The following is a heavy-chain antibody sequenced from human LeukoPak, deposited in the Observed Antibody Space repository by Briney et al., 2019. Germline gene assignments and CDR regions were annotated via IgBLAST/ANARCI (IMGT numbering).Heavy chain of an antibody. V-gene: IGHV1-2*02. D-gene: IGHD3-16*01. CDR3: AREDYDYVSRIRFDP. Sequence: GASVKVSCKASGYTFTGYYMHWVRQAPGQGLEWMGWINPNSGGTNYAQKFQGRVTMTRDTSISTAYMELSRLRSDDTAVYYCAREDYDYVSRIRFDPWGQGTLVTVSS. J-gene: IGHJ5*02. CDR1: GYTFTGYY. CDR2: INPNSGGT.